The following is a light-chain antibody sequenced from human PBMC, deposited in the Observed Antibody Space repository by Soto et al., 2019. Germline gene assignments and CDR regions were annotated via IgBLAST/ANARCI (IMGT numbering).Light chain of an antibody. CDR3: CSYAGSSTPVV. J-gene: IGLJ2*01. V-gene: IGLV2-23*01. CDR1: SSDVGSYNL. Sequence: QSALTQPASVSGSPGQSITISCTGTSSDVGSYNLVSWYQQHPGKAPKLMIYEGSKRPSGVSNRFSGSKSGNTASLTISGLRAEDEADYYCCSYAGSSTPVVFGGVTKLTVL. CDR2: EGS.